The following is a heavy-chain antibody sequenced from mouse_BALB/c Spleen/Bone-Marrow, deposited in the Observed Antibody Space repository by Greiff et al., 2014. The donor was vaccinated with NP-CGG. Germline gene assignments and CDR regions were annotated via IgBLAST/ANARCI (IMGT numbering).Heavy chain of an antibody. D-gene: IGHD1-2*01. CDR1: GFNIKDTY. Sequence: VQLKESGAELVKPGASVKLSCTASGFNIKDTYMHWVKQRPEQGPEWIGRIDPANGNTKYDPKFQGKATITADTSSNTAYLQLSSLTSEDTAVYYCARYYYGYYFDYWGQGTTLTVSS. J-gene: IGHJ2*01. CDR3: ARYYYGYYFDY. CDR2: IDPANGNT. V-gene: IGHV14-3*02.